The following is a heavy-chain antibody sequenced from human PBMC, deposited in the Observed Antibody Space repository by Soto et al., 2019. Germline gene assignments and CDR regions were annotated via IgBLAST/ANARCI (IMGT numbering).Heavy chain of an antibody. CDR3: ARSGTRLSVAASLYFDY. V-gene: IGHV1-69*06. J-gene: IGHJ4*02. D-gene: IGHD6-19*01. CDR1: SGTFSSYA. CDR2: IIPIFGTA. Sequence: SVKVSSKSTSGTFSSYAISWVRQAPGQGLEWMGGIIPIFGTANYAQKFQGRVTITADKSTSTAYMELSSLRSEDTAVYYCARSGTRLSVAASLYFDYWGQGTLVTVYS.